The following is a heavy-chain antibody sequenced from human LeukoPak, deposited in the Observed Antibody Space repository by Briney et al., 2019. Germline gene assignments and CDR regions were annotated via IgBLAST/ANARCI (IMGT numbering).Heavy chain of an antibody. V-gene: IGHV3-11*04. CDR1: GFTFSDYY. CDR3: AKDYEQQLVHDAFDI. D-gene: IGHD6-13*01. J-gene: IGHJ3*02. CDR2: ISSSGSTI. Sequence: GGSLRLSCAASGFTFSDYYMSWIRQAPGKGLEWVSYISSSGSTIYYADSVKGRFTISRDNSKNTLYLQMNSLRAEDTAVYYCAKDYEQQLVHDAFDIWGQGTMVTVSS.